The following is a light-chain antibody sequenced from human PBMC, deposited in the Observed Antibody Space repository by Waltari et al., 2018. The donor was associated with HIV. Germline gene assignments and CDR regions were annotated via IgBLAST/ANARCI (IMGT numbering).Light chain of an antibody. CDR1: SSDVGSYNL. CDR2: EFS. CDR3: CSYAGSSTLV. J-gene: IGLJ2*01. V-gene: IGLV2-23*02. Sequence: QSALTQPASVSGSPGQSITISCTGTSSDVGSYNLVSWYQQHPGKAPKLMIYEFSKRPLGVSIPFSGAKSCNTAFLTISGLQAEDEAYYYCCSYAGSSTLVFGGGTKLTVL.